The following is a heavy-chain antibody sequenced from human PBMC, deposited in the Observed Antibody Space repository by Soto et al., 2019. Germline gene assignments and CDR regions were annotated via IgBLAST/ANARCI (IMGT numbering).Heavy chain of an antibody. V-gene: IGHV1-69*06. D-gene: IGHD5-12*01. CDR1: EGLFSVFS. J-gene: IGHJ4*01. CDR3: ATIRVRGGPLRFED. CDR2: VLPITGST. Sequence: QVQLVQSGAEVKKPGSSVKVSCKTSEGLFSVFSFNWVRQAPGQGLKWMGGVLPITGSTDYAQKFQGRLTITADSSTSTIYMELSRLTSDDTANYYCATIRVRGGPLRFEDGGQGTLISVSS.